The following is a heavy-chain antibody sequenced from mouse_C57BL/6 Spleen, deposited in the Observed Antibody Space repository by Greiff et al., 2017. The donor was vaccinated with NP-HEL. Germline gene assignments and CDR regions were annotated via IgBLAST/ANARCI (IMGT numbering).Heavy chain of an antibody. J-gene: IGHJ4*01. CDR3: ARGADYHYAMDY. CDR1: GFTFSDYY. CDR2: INYDGSST. V-gene: IGHV5-16*01. Sequence: EVKVVESEGGLVQPGSSMKLSCTASGFTFSDYYMAWVRQVPEKGLEWVANINYDGSSTYYLDSLKSRFIISRDNAKNILYLQMSSLKSEDTATYYCARGADYHYAMDYWGQGTSVTVSS. D-gene: IGHD1-1*02.